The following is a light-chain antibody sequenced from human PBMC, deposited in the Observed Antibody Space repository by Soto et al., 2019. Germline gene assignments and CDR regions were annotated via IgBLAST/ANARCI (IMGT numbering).Light chain of an antibody. CDR2: EVS. CDR3: SSYTSSSTLGV. CDR1: SSDVGGYNY. V-gene: IGLV2-14*01. Sequence: QSALTQPASVSGSPGQSITISCTGTSSDVGGYNYVSWYQQHPGKAAKLMIYEVSTRPSGVSNRFSGSKSGNTASLTISGLQTEDEAHYYCSSYTSSSTLGVFGGGTKLTVL. J-gene: IGLJ2*01.